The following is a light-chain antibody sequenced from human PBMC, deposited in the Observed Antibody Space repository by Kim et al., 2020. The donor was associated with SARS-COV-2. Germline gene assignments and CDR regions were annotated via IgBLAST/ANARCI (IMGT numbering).Light chain of an antibody. Sequence: SLSPGERATLSCRASQSVSSYLAWYQQKPGQAPRLLIYVASNRATGIPARFSGSGSGTDFTLTISSLEPEDFAVYYCQQRSNWPLTFGGGTKVEI. V-gene: IGKV3-11*01. CDR3: QQRSNWPLT. CDR2: VAS. J-gene: IGKJ4*01. CDR1: QSVSSY.